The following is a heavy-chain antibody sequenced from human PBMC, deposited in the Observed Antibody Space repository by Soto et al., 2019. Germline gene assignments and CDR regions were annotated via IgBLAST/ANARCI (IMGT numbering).Heavy chain of an antibody. CDR1: GFSFNKYA. CDR3: EKDDVSGDGLWLVSA. Sequence: PCGSLRLSCIASGFSFNKYAMILVRQAPGKGQWWVSGLTGSGSSIQYTDSVKGRFTIPRDNSKNTVYLQMDYLRAEDTAMYYCEKDDVSGDGLWLVSAWGQGTPVTVSS. J-gene: IGHJ5*02. CDR2: LTGSGSSI. D-gene: IGHD2-21*02. V-gene: IGHV3-23*01.